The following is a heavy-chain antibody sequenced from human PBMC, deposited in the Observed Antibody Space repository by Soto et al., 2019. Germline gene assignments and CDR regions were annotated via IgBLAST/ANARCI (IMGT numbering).Heavy chain of an antibody. CDR3: ARSNDYGDFDYYGMDV. D-gene: IGHD4-17*01. J-gene: IGHJ6*02. CDR1: GYSFTSYW. CDR2: IYPGDSDT. V-gene: IGHV5-51*01. Sequence: GESLKISCKGSGYSFTSYWIGWVRQMPGKGLEWMGIIYPGDSDTRYSPSFQGQVTISADKSISTAYLQWSSLKASDTAMYYCARSNDYGDFDYYGMDVWGQGTTVTVSS.